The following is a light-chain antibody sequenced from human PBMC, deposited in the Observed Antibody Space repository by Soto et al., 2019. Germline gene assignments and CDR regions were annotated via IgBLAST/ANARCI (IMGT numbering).Light chain of an antibody. J-gene: IGKJ1*01. CDR2: WAS. CDR3: QQYYSTWT. V-gene: IGKV4-1*01. CDR1: QSVLYSSNNKNY. Sequence: DIVMTQSPDSLAVSLGERATINCKSSQSVLYSSNNKNYLAWYQQKPGQPPKLLIYWASTRESGVPDRFSGSGSGTEFTITISSLQAEDVAVYYCQQYYSTWTFGQGTKVEIK.